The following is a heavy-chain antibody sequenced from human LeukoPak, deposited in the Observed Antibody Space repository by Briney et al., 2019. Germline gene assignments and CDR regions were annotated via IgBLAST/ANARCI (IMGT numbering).Heavy chain of an antibody. D-gene: IGHD5-24*01. J-gene: IGHJ4*02. CDR1: GFTVSSNY. Sequence: GGSLGLSCAASGFTVSSNYMSWVRQAPGKGLEWVSVIYSGGSTYYADSVKGRFTISRDNSKNTLYLQMNSLRAEDTAVYYCARDHRWLRYFDYWGQGTLVTVSS. CDR2: IYSGGST. V-gene: IGHV3-53*01. CDR3: ARDHRWLRYFDY.